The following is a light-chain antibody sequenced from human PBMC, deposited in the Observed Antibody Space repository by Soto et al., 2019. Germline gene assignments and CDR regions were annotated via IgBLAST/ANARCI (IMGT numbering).Light chain of an antibody. CDR1: SSDVGGYNY. J-gene: IGLJ1*01. CDR3: SSYTTSNTRQIV. CDR2: DVT. V-gene: IGLV2-14*03. Sequence: QSVLTQPASVSGSPGQSITISCTGTSSDVGGYNYVSWYQRHPGKAPKLIIYDVTNRPSGVSNPFSGSKSGNTASLTISGLQPEDEADYYCSSYTTSNTRQIVFGTGTRSPS.